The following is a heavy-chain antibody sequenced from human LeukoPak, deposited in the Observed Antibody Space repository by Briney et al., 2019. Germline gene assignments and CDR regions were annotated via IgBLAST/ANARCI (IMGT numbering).Heavy chain of an antibody. D-gene: IGHD3-10*02. V-gene: IGHV3-53*01. CDR3: VYYCVIRTWDY. J-gene: IGHJ4*02. CDR2: IYSGGTT. Sequence: GGSLRLSCAASGFTVSSNYMSWVRQAPGKGLEWVSVIYSGGTTYYADSVKGRFTISRDNSKNTLYLQMNSLRAEDTAEDTAVYYCVIRTWDYWGQGTLVTVSS. CDR1: GFTVSSNY.